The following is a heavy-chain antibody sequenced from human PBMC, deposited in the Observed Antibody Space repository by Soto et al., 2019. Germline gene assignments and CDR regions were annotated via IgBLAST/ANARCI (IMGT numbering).Heavy chain of an antibody. V-gene: IGHV1-69*13. CDR2: IIPIFGTA. J-gene: IGHJ4*02. CDR3: VWSRRDGYNSDY. D-gene: IGHD5-12*01. CDR1: VGTFSSYA. Sequence: GASVTVSCKASVGTFSSYAISWVRQAPGQGLEWMGGIIPIFGTANYAQKFQGRVTITADESTSTAYMELSSLRSEDTAVYYCVWSRRDGYNSDYWGQGTLVTVSS.